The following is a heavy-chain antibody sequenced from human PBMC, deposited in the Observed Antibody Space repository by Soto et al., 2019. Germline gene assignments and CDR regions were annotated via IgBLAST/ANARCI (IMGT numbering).Heavy chain of an antibody. D-gene: IGHD3-10*01. Sequence: PGGSLRLSCAASRFTFSSYAMSWVRQAPGKGLGWVSGISGSGGSTYYADSVKGRFTISRDNSKNTLYLQMNSLRAEDTAVYYCAKGLNSDGVLDWFDPWGQGTLVTVSS. CDR2: ISGSGGST. J-gene: IGHJ5*02. CDR3: AKGLNSDGVLDWFDP. V-gene: IGHV3-23*01. CDR1: RFTFSSYA.